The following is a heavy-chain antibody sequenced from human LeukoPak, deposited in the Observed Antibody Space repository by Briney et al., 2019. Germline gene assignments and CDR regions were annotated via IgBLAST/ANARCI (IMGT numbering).Heavy chain of an antibody. CDR2: IIPIFGTA. D-gene: IGHD3-22*01. Sequence: SVKVSCKASGGTFSSYAISWVRQAPGQGLEWMGGIIPIFGTANYAQKFQGRVTITADESMSTAYMELSSLRSEDTAVYYCARDLFTYYDSSGLRFWGQGTLVTVSS. CDR1: GGTFSSYA. CDR3: ARDLFTYYDSSGLRF. J-gene: IGHJ4*02. V-gene: IGHV1-69*13.